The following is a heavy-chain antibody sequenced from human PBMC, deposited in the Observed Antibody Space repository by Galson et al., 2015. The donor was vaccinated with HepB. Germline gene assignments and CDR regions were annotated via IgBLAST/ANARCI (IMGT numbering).Heavy chain of an antibody. CDR3: ARARYSTSPPDY. V-gene: IGHV1-18*04. J-gene: IGHJ4*02. D-gene: IGHD6-13*01. Sequence: SVKVSCKASGYTFTSHGISWVRQAPGQGLQWMGWISGYNGNTKYAQEFQDRVTLTTDTSTTTVYMELRSLRSDDTAVYYCARARYSTSPPDYWGQGTLVTVSS. CDR2: ISGYNGNT. CDR1: GYTFTSHG.